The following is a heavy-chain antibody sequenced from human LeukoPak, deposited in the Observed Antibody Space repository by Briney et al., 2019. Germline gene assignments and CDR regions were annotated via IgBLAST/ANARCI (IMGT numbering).Heavy chain of an antibody. D-gene: IGHD3-3*01. J-gene: IGHJ4*02. CDR1: GYTLTELP. CDR3: ATDWRREGYFDY. Sequence: ASVKVSCKVSGYTLTELPMHWVRQAPGKGLEWMGGFDPEDGETIYAQKFQGRVTMTEDTSTDTAYMELSSLRSEDTAVYYCATDWRREGYFDYWGQGTLVTVSS. CDR2: FDPEDGET. V-gene: IGHV1-24*01.